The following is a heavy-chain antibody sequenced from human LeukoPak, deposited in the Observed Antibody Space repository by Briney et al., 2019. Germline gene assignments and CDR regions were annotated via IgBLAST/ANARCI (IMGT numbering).Heavy chain of an antibody. CDR3: ARDYYDSSGYSNDY. D-gene: IGHD3-22*01. J-gene: IGHJ4*02. CDR1: GFTVSSNY. Sequence: QAGGSLRLSCAASGFTVSSNYMSWVRQAPGKGLEWVSVIYSGGSTYYADSVKGRFTISRDNSKNTLYLQMNSLRAEDTAVYYCARDYYDSSGYSNDYWGQGTLVTVSS. V-gene: IGHV3-53*01. CDR2: IYSGGST.